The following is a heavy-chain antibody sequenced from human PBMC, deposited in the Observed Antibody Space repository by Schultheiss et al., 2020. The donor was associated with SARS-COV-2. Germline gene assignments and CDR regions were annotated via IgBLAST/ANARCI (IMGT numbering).Heavy chain of an antibody. V-gene: IGHV4-38-2*01. CDR3: ARTPQEQAYYYDSSGYYY. Sequence: SETLSLTCAVSGYSISSGYYWGWIRQPPGKGLEWIGYIYYSGSTNYNPSLKSRVTISVDTSKNQFSLKLSSVTAADTAVYYCARTPQEQAYYYDSSGYYYWGQGTLVTVSS. D-gene: IGHD3-22*01. CDR2: IYYSGST. J-gene: IGHJ4*02. CDR1: GYSISSGYY.